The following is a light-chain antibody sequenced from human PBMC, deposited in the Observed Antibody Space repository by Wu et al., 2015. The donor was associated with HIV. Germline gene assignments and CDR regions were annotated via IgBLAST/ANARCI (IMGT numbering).Light chain of an antibody. V-gene: IGKV1-5*03. CDR1: RHVNNW. J-gene: IGKJ1*01. CDR3: QQYNSWT. Sequence: DIQMTQSPSALSASHGDRVTITCRASRHVNNWLAWYQQKPGKAPKLLIYKASKLESGVPSRFSGSGYGTQFTLTISSVQPDDFATYYCQQYNSWTFGHGTKVDVK. CDR2: KAS.